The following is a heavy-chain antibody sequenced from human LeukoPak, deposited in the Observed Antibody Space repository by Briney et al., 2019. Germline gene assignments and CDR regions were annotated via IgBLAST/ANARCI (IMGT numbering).Heavy chain of an antibody. CDR3: ARGGGDIVVVVAAIRSYYGMDV. J-gene: IGHJ6*04. D-gene: IGHD2-15*01. V-gene: IGHV4-4*02. Sequence: PSGTLSLTCAVSGGSISSSNWWSWVRQPPGKGLEWIGEIYHSGSTNYNPSLKSRVTISVDKSKNQFSLKLSSVTAADTAVYYCARGGGDIVVVVAAIRSYYGMDVWGKGTTVTVSS. CDR2: IYHSGST. CDR1: GGSISSSNW.